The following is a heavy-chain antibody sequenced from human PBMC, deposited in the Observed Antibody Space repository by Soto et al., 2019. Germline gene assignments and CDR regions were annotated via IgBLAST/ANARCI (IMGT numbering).Heavy chain of an antibody. CDR3: ARGVFLAGTFDY. J-gene: IGHJ4*02. V-gene: IGHV4-59*01. CDR2: IYYSGST. CDR1: GGSISSYY. D-gene: IGHD6-19*01. Sequence: SEILSLTCTVSGGSISSYYWSWIRQPPGKGLEWIGYIYYSGSTNYNPSLKSRVTISVDTSKNQFSLKLSSVTAADTAVYYCARGVFLAGTFDYWGQGTLVTVSS.